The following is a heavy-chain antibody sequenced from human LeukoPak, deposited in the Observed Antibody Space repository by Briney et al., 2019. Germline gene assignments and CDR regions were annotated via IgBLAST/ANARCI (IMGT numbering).Heavy chain of an antibody. Sequence: SETLSLTCTVSGGSISSGDYYWSWIRQPPGKGLEWIGYIYYSGSTYYNPSLKSRVTISVDTSKNQFSLKLSSVTAADTAVYYCARPRHGGNSGGVDFDYWGQGTLVTVSS. CDR1: GGSISSGDYY. V-gene: IGHV4-30-4*08. CDR3: ARPRHGGNSGGVDFDY. D-gene: IGHD4-23*01. J-gene: IGHJ4*02. CDR2: IYYSGST.